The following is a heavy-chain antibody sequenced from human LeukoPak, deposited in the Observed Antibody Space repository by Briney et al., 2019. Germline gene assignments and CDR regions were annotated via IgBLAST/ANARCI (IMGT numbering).Heavy chain of an antibody. CDR1: GFSFSAYG. CDR2: VSGADGTT. J-gene: IGHJ6*03. CDR3: AKHWSYCSTTSCFFNYYYYYMDV. D-gene: IGHD2-2*01. Sequence: GGSLRLSCAASGFSFSAYGMSWVRQSPRKGLEWVSGVSGADGTTYYADSVKGRFTISRDNSKSTLYLQMNNLRAEDTAVYYCAKHWSYCSTTSCFFNYYYYYMDVWGKGTTVTVSS. V-gene: IGHV3-23*01.